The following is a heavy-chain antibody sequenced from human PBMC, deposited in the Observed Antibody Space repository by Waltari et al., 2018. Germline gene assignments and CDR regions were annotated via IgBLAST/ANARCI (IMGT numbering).Heavy chain of an antibody. Sequence: QVQLVQSGAAVQKPGSSVTVSCKASGGTFSSYAISWVRQAAGQGLEWMGGIIPILGTANYAQKFQGRVTITADESTSTAYMELSSLRSEDTAVYYCARGPLSSVVYAIDGMDVWGQGTTVTVSS. CDR3: ARGPLSSVVYAIDGMDV. CDR1: GGTFSSYA. CDR2: IIPILGTA. J-gene: IGHJ6*02. D-gene: IGHD2-8*02. V-gene: IGHV1-69*13.